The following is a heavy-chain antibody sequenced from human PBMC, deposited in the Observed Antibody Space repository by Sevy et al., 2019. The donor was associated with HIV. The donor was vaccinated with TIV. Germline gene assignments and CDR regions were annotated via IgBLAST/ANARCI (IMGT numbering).Heavy chain of an antibody. D-gene: IGHD5-12*01. CDR3: ITDPEYRGYDEEVINYYFXGXDX. V-gene: IGHV3-15*01. CDR1: GFXFSSAW. CDR2: IKSEFDGGAI. Sequence: GGSLRLSCTASGFXFSSAWMSWVRQAPGKGLEWVGRIKSEFDGGAIDHAAPVKGGFTISREDSKNTVYLQMNSLKTEDTAVXYCITDPEYRGYDEEVINYYFXGXDXWGQGTTVTVSS. J-gene: IGHJ6*02.